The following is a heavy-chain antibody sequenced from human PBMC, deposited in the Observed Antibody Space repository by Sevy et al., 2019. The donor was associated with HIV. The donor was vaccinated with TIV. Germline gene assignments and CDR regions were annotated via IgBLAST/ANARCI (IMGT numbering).Heavy chain of an antibody. CDR2: IGGSADYT. CDR1: GFTFSSYA. D-gene: IGHD1-20*01. Sequence: GGSLRLSCVTSGFTFSSYAMSWVRQTPGKGLEWVSAIGGSADYTYYADSVKGRFTISRDNSKNTLYLQMNGLRAEDTAVYYCAKGDNWNDAKDYWGQGTLVTVSS. J-gene: IGHJ4*02. CDR3: AKGDNWNDAKDY. V-gene: IGHV3-23*01.